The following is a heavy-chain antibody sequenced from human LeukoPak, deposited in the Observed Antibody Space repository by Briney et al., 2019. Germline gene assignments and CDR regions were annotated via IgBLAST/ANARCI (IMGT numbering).Heavy chain of an antibody. CDR1: GGSISSINYY. CDR3: ARGNRRAAAGMLGY. D-gene: IGHD6-13*01. CDR2: IYYSGST. Sequence: SETLSLTCTVSGGSISSINYYWGWIRQPPGKGLEWIGSIYYSGSTYYNPSLKSRVTISVDTSKNQFSLKLSSVTAADTAVYYCARGNRRAAAGMLGYWGQGTLVTVSS. J-gene: IGHJ4*02. V-gene: IGHV4-39*07.